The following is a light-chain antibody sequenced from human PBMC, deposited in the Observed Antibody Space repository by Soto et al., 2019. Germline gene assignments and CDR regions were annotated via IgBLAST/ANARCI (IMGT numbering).Light chain of an antibody. V-gene: IGLV2-14*01. CDR3: TSYTSISTGV. CDR1: SSDVGGYKY. J-gene: IGLJ3*02. CDR2: EVS. Sequence: QSVLTQPASVSGSPGQSITISCTGTSSDVGGYKYVSWYQQHPGKAPKLLIFEVSNRPSGVSNRFSGSKSGNTASLTISGLQAEDEADYYCTSYTSISTGVFGGGTQLTVL.